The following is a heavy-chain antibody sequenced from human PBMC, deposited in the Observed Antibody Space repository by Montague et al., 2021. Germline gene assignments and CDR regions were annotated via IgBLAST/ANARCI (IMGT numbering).Heavy chain of an antibody. J-gene: IGHJ6*02. CDR1: GDSINTPNW. CDR3: ARRGGYSARQYSGWDV. D-gene: IGHD2-15*01. CDR2: VYHTGST. Sequence: SETLSLTCAVSGDSINTPNWWTWVRQFPGKGLEWIREVYHTGSTNYKPSLKSRVTLSVAKSKNQFSLKMTSVTAADTAIYYCARRGGYSARQYSGWDVWGQESTVTVSS. V-gene: IGHV4-4*02.